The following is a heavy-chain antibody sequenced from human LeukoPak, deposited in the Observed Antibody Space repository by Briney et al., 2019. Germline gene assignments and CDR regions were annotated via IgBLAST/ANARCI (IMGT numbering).Heavy chain of an antibody. CDR1: GGSFSGYY. V-gene: IGHV4-34*01. CDR2: INHSGST. CDR3: ARARPYYYDSGGYYIRYYYYYGMDV. D-gene: IGHD3-22*01. Sequence: SETLSLTCAVYGGSFSGYYWSWIRQPPGKGLEWIGEINHSGSTNYNPSLKSRVTISVDTSKNQFSLKLSSVTAADTAVYYCARARPYYYDSGGYYIRYYYYYGMDVWGQGTTVTVSS. J-gene: IGHJ6*02.